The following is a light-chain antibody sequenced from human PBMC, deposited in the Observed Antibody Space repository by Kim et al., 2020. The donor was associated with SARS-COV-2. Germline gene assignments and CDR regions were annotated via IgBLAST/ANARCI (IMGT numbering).Light chain of an antibody. J-gene: IGLJ3*02. CDR1: SGINVVTYR. CDR3: MIWHSSAWV. Sequence: QPVLTQPSSLSASPGASASLTCTLRSGINVVTYRIYWYQQKPGSPPQYLLRYKSDSDKQQGSGVPSRFSGSKDASANAGILLISGLQSEDEADYYCMIWHSSAWVFGGGTQLTVL. CDR2: YKSDSDK. V-gene: IGLV5-45*02.